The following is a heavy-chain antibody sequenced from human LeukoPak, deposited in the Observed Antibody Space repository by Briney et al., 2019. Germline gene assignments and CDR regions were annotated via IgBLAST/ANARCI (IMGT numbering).Heavy chain of an antibody. CDR2: IPYDGSNK. CDR3: AKLNGSGSYRWFDP. Sequence: GRSLRLSCAASGFTFSSYGMHWVRQAPGKGLEWVAVIPYDGSNKYYADSVKGRFTISRDNSKNTLYLQMSSLRAEDTAVYYCAKLNGSGSYRWFDPWGQGTLVTVSS. V-gene: IGHV3-30*18. J-gene: IGHJ5*02. D-gene: IGHD3-10*01. CDR1: GFTFSSYG.